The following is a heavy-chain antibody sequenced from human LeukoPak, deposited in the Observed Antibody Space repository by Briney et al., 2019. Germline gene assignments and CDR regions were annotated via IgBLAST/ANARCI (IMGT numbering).Heavy chain of an antibody. J-gene: IGHJ3*02. V-gene: IGHV4-34*01. CDR1: GGSFSGYY. Sequence: SETLSLPCAVYGGSFSGYYWSWLRQPPGKGLEWVGEINHSGSTNYNPSLKSRVTISVDTSKNQFSLKLSSVTAADTAVYYCARGPSLYYDILTGYQPSRGAIDIWGQGTMVTVSS. CDR2: INHSGST. D-gene: IGHD3-9*01. CDR3: ARGPSLYYDILTGYQPSRGAIDI.